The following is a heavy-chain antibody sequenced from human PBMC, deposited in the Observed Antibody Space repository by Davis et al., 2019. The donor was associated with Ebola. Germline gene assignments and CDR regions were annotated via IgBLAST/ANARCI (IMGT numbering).Heavy chain of an antibody. CDR1: GFTFSSYA. CDR3: AKVAALWFGELLFSYYGMDV. J-gene: IGHJ6*02. CDR2: ISGSGGST. D-gene: IGHD3-10*01. V-gene: IGHV3-23*01. Sequence: GESLKISCAASGFTFSSYAMSWVRQAPGKGLEWVSAISGSGGSTYYADSVKGRFTISRDNSKNTLYLQMNSLRAEDTAVYYCAKVAALWFGELLFSYYGMDVWGQGTTVTVSS.